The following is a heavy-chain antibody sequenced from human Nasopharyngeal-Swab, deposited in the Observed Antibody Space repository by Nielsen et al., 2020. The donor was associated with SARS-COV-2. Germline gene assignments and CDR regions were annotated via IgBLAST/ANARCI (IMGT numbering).Heavy chain of an antibody. Sequence: GGSLRLSCAASGFTFSSYWMSWVRQAPGKGLEWVAHIKQSGSGQYYVDSVKGRFTISRDNAKNSLSLQMNSLRGEDTAVYYCARIGYGFFDLWGRGTLVTVSS. CDR1: GFTFSSYW. CDR3: ARIGYGFFDL. CDR2: IKQSGSGQ. J-gene: IGHJ2*01. V-gene: IGHV3-7*01. D-gene: IGHD5-18*01.